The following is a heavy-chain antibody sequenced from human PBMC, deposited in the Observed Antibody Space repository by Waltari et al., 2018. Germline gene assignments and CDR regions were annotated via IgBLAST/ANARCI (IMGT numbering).Heavy chain of an antibody. CDR1: RGSVRFDN. Sequence: QVQLPESGPGLLKPSATLSPTCDVSRGSVRFDNWSGLRQSPHKGLEWIGYIYQGGGTNYNLSLKSRVTISQDLSRNQISLKLTSVTAADTGTYYCARRFGSDYLDPWGQGALVTVSS. V-gene: IGHV4-59*08. J-gene: IGHJ5*02. D-gene: IGHD3-10*01. CDR3: ARRFGSDYLDP. CDR2: IYQGGGT.